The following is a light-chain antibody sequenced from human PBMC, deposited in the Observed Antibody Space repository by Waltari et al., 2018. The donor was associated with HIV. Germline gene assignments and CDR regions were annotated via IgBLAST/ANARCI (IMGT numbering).Light chain of an antibody. CDR2: SAS. CDR1: QSVDIY. V-gene: IGKV1-39*01. J-gene: IGKJ1*01. CDR3: QQSYTLWT. Sequence: DIQMTQSPSSLSASVGDRVSITCQTSQSVDIYLNWYQQKPGEVPKLLISSASNLHSGVPSRFSGSGSGTDFTLTISSLQPEDFATYYCQQSYTLWTFSPGTKV.